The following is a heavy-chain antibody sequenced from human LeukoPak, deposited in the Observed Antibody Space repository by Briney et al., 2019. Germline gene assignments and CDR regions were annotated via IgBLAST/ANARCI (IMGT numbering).Heavy chain of an antibody. CDR2: ISGSGGST. V-gene: IGHV3-23*01. CDR1: GFTFSSYW. CDR3: ARFLGSSGYHFDY. J-gene: IGHJ4*02. D-gene: IGHD3-22*01. Sequence: GGSLRLSCAASGFTFSSYWMSWVRQAPGKGLEWVSAISGSGGSTFYADSVKGRFTISRDNSKNTLYLQMNSLRAEDTAVYYCARFLGSSGYHFDYWGQGTLVTVSS.